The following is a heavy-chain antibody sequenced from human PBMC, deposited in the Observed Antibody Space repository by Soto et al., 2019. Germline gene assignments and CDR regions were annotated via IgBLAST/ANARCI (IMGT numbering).Heavy chain of an antibody. CDR1: GGSISSSNW. CDR2: IYHSGST. D-gene: IGHD3-22*01. Sequence: QVQLQESGPGLVKPSGTLSLTCAVSGGSISSSNWWSWVRQPPGKGLEWIGEIYHSGSTNYNPSLKSRVTTSVDKSKNQFSPKLSSVTAADTAVYCCARIVGGYYYGMDVWGQGTTVTVSS. J-gene: IGHJ6*02. CDR3: ARIVGGYYYGMDV. V-gene: IGHV4-4*01.